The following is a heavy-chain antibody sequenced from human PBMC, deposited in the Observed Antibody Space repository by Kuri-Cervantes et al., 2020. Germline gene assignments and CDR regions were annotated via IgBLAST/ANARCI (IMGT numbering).Heavy chain of an antibody. CDR2: ISWNSGSI. Sequence: SLKISCAASGFTFDDYAVHWVRQAPGKGLEWVSGISWNSGSIGYADSVKGRFTISRDNSKNTLYLQMNSLRAEDTAVYYCAKDLRGSTYYYDSNQYWGQGTLVTVSS. CDR1: GFTFDDYA. J-gene: IGHJ4*02. D-gene: IGHD3-22*01. V-gene: IGHV3-9*01. CDR3: AKDLRGSTYYYDSNQY.